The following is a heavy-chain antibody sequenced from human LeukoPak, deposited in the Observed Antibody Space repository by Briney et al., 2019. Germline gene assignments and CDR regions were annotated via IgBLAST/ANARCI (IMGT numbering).Heavy chain of an antibody. J-gene: IGHJ4*02. CDR2: IWYDGSQR. CDR3: ATSSPRNYFDH. D-gene: IGHD1-14*01. CDR1: GFIFSTYG. Sequence: GGSLRLSCVASGFIFSTYGLHWVRQSPGRGLEWVAVIWYDGSQRYYADSVKGRFTISRDDSQNTIYLQMDSLRAEDMAVYYCATSSPRNYFDHWGQGTLVTVSS. V-gene: IGHV3-33*01.